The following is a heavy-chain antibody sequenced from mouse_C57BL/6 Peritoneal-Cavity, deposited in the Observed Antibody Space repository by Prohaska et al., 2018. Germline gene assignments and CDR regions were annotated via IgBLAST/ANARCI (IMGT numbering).Heavy chain of an antibody. CDR3: ARRELRRYFDV. CDR1: GIDFSRYW. D-gene: IGHD2-12*01. CDR2: INPDSSTI. Sequence: EVKLLQSGGGLVQPGGSLKLSCSASGIDFSRYWMSWVRRAPGKGLEWIGEINPDSSTINYAPSLKDKFIISRDNAKNTLYLQMSKVRSEDTALYYCARRELRRYFDVWGTGTTVTVSS. J-gene: IGHJ1*03. V-gene: IGHV4-1*01.